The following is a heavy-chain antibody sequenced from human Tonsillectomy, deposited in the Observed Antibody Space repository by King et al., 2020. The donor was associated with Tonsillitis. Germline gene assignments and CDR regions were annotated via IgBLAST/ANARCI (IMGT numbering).Heavy chain of an antibody. CDR2: IYYSGST. J-gene: IGHJ4*02. D-gene: IGHD3-10*01. V-gene: IGHV4-39*01. CDR3: ARVSRLGSYYWDY. CDR1: GGSISSSSYY. Sequence: QLPESGPGMVKPSETLSLTCTVSGGSISSSSYYWGWIRQPPGKGLEWIGSIYYSGSTDYNPSLKSRVTMSVDTSNNQFSLKLSSVTAADTAVYYWARVSRLGSYYWDYWGQGTLGTVSA.